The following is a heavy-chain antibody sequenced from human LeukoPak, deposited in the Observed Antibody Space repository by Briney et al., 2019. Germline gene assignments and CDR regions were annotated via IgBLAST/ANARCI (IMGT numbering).Heavy chain of an antibody. J-gene: IGHJ4*02. CDR3: ARRYYYGSGSYNRKLDY. D-gene: IGHD3-10*01. CDR1: GGSFSGYY. V-gene: IGHV4-34*01. CDR2: INHSGST. Sequence: SETLSLTCAVYGGSFSGYYWSWIRQPPGKGLEWIGEINHSGSTNYNPSLKSRVTISVDTSKNQFSLKLSSVTAADTAVYYCARRYYYGSGSYNRKLDYWGQGTLVTVSS.